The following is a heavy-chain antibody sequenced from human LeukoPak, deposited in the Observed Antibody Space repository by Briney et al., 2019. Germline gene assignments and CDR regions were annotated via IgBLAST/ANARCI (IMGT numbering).Heavy chain of an antibody. CDR3: ARDLNSGWSH. D-gene: IGHD6-19*01. Sequence: ASVKVSCKASGYTFTSYDINWVRQATGQGLEWMGWMNPNSGNTGYAQKLQGRVTMTTDTSTSTAYMELRSLRSDDTAVYYCARDLNSGWSHWGQGTLVTVSS. J-gene: IGHJ4*02. CDR2: MNPNSGNT. CDR1: GYTFTSYD. V-gene: IGHV1-8*01.